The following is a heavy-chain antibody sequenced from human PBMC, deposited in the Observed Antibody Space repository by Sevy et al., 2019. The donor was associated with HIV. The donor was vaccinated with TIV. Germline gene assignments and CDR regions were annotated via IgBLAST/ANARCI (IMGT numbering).Heavy chain of an antibody. J-gene: IGHJ6*02. V-gene: IGHV3-23*01. CDR2: ISGSGGST. D-gene: IGHD6-13*01. CDR3: AKGDSTFYGMDV. CDR1: GFTFGTYA. Sequence: GGSLRLSCAASGFTFGTYAMNWVRQAPGKGLEWVSAISGSGGSTYNPDPLKGGFTISRENSKKTLYLKMNSLRAEDTAIYYCAKGDSTFYGMDVWGRGTTVTVSS.